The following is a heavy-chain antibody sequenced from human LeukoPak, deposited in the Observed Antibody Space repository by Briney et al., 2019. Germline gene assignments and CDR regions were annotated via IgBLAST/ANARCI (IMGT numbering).Heavy chain of an antibody. V-gene: IGHV3-23*01. Sequence: PGGSLRLSCAASGFSFSSYGMSWVRQGPGKGLEWVSTITGSGGNTDYADSVKGRFTISRDNSKNTLYLQMHSLRAEDTAVYYCAVDWYDSSGYGTFDYWGREPWSPSPQ. CDR3: AVDWYDSSGYGTFDY. CDR2: ITGSGGNT. J-gene: IGHJ4*02. D-gene: IGHD3-22*01. CDR1: GFSFSSYG.